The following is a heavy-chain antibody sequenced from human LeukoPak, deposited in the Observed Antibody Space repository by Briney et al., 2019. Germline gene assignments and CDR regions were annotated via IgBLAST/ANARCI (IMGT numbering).Heavy chain of an antibody. Sequence: SETLSLTCAVSGYSISSGYCWAWIRQSPGKGLEWIGSIYYTGSTYYNPSLKSRVTISLDTSKNQNQFSLRLDSVTAADTALYYCARRGAGTCFDYWGQGTLVTVSS. D-gene: IGHD6-13*01. CDR3: ARRGAGTCFDY. CDR1: GYSISSGYC. V-gene: IGHV4-38-2*01. J-gene: IGHJ4*02. CDR2: IYYTGST.